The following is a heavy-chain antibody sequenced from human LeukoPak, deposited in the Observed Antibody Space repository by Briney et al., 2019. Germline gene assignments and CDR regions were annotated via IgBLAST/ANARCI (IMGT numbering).Heavy chain of an antibody. D-gene: IGHD3-22*01. CDR1: GFTFSSYS. CDR2: ISSSSCYL. V-gene: IGHV3-21*01. CDR3: ARALGGGYYYDSSGYYSADY. J-gene: IGHJ4*02. Sequence: GGSLRLSCAASGFTFSSYSMNWVRQAPGKGLEWVSSISSSSCYLYYEDAEKGRFTISRDNAKNSLYLQMNSLRAEDTAVYYCARALGGGYYYDSSGYYSADYWGQGTLVTVSS.